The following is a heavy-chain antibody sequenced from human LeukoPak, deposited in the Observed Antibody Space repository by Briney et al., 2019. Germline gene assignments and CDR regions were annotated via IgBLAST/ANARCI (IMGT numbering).Heavy chain of an antibody. V-gene: IGHV3-23*01. D-gene: IGHD1-26*01. J-gene: IGHJ4*02. Sequence: GGSLRLSCAASRFTFSSYAMSWARHAPGKGLEWVSAISGSGGSTYYADSVKGRFTLSRDNSKNTLYLQMSSLRAEHTAVYYCARKCGATTGDYWGEGALVTVSS. CDR2: ISGSGGST. CDR1: RFTFSSYA. CDR3: ARKCGATTGDY.